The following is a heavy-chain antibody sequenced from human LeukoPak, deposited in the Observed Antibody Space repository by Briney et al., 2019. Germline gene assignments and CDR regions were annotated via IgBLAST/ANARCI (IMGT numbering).Heavy chain of an antibody. CDR1: GGSISSYY. CDR3: ARGTRITMVRGPNADESCYFDY. V-gene: IGHV4-59*01. D-gene: IGHD3-10*01. CDR2: IYYSGST. Sequence: KPSETLSLTCTVSGGSISSYYWSWIRQPPGKGLEWIGYIYYSGSTNYNPSLKSRVTISVDTSKNQFSLKLSSVTAADTAVYYCARGTRITMVRGPNADESCYFDYWGQGTLVTVSS. J-gene: IGHJ4*02.